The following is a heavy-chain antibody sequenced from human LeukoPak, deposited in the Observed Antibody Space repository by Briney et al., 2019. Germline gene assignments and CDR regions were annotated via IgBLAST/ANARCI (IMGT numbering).Heavy chain of an antibody. CDR1: GGSISSSSYY. CDR2: IYYSGST. Sequence: SETLSLTCTVSGGSISSSSYYWGWIRPPPGKGLEWIGSIYYSGSTYYNPSLKSRVTISVDTSKNQFSLKLSSVTAADTAVYYCARRGVVAPYNWLDPWGQGTLVTVSS. D-gene: IGHD3-22*01. J-gene: IGHJ5*02. CDR3: ARRGVVAPYNWLDP. V-gene: IGHV4-39*01.